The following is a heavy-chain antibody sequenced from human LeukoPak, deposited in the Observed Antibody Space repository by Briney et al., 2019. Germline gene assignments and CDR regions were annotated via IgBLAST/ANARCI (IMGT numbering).Heavy chain of an antibody. Sequence: ASVKVSCKASGYTFTGYYMHWVRQAPGQGLEWMGWINPNSGGTNYAQKFQGRVTMTRDTSISTAYMELSRLRSDDTAVYYRARRHCSGGSCYSDYWGQGTLVTVSS. CDR2: INPNSGGT. CDR3: ARRHCSGGSCYSDY. V-gene: IGHV1-2*02. CDR1: GYTFTGYY. J-gene: IGHJ4*02. D-gene: IGHD2-15*01.